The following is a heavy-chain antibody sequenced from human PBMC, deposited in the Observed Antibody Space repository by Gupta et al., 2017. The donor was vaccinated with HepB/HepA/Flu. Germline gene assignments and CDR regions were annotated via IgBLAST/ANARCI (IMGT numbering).Heavy chain of an antibody. CDR1: GYTFTDSY. Sequence: QVQLVQSGAEVKKPGASVKVSCKASGYTFTDSYMYWVRQAPGQGLEWLGWINPNRGNTNFAQKFQGRVTMTRDTSISTAYMELRGLRSDDTAVYYCAKGAQEIVVVPAAPYFDYWGQGTLVTVSS. J-gene: IGHJ4*02. CDR2: INPNRGNT. D-gene: IGHD2-2*01. V-gene: IGHV1-2*02. CDR3: AKGAQEIVVVPAAPYFDY.